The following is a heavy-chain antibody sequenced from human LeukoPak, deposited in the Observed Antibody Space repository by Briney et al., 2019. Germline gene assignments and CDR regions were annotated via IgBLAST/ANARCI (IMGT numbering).Heavy chain of an antibody. Sequence: SETLSLTCTVSGGSISSYYWSWIRQPAGKGLEWIGRIYTSGSTNYNPSLKSRVTISVDTSKNQFSLKLSSVTAADTAVYYCARRVDIVVVVAAVNYYYYMDVWGKGTTVTISS. D-gene: IGHD2-15*01. V-gene: IGHV4-4*07. CDR3: ARRVDIVVVVAAVNYYYYMDV. CDR2: IYTSGST. CDR1: GGSISSYY. J-gene: IGHJ6*03.